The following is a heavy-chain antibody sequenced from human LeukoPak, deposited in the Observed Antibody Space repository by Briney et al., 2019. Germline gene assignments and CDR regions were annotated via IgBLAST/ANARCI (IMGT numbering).Heavy chain of an antibody. CDR2: ISGSGGST. CDR1: RFTFSSYA. J-gene: IGHJ6*04. V-gene: IGHV3-23*01. CDR3: AELGITMIGGV. Sequence: PGGSLPLSCPASRFTFSSYAMSWVRQAPGKGLEWVSAISGSGGSTYYADSLKGRFTISRDNSKNTQYLPLNSLRADGGAVYYFAELGITMIGGVWGKGTTVTISS. D-gene: IGHD3-10*02.